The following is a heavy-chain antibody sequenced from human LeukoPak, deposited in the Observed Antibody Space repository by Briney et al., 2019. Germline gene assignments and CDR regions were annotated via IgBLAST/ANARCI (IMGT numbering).Heavy chain of an antibody. CDR1: GFTFSDYY. D-gene: IGHD3-22*01. CDR3: AKGRYYDSSGTDY. CDR2: ISSSGSTI. J-gene: IGHJ4*02. Sequence: GGSLRLSCAASGFTFSDYYMSWIRQAPGKGLEWVSYISSSGSTIYYADSVKGRFTISRDNAKNSLYLQMNSLRAEDTALYYCAKGRYYDSSGTDYWGQGTLVTVSS. V-gene: IGHV3-11*01.